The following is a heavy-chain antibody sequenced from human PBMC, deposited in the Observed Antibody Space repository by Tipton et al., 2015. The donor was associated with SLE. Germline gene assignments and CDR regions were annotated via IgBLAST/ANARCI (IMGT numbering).Heavy chain of an antibody. J-gene: IGHJ6*02. CDR1: GGSISSYY. CDR3: ARARVVVGYYYYGMDV. CDR2: IYTSGST. D-gene: IGHD3-22*01. V-gene: IGHV4-4*07. Sequence: TLSLTCTVSGGSISSYYWSWIRQPAGKGLEWIGRIYTSGSTNYNPSLKSRVTMSVDTSKNQFSLKLSSVTAADTAVYYCARARVVVGYYYYGMDVWGQGTTVTVSS.